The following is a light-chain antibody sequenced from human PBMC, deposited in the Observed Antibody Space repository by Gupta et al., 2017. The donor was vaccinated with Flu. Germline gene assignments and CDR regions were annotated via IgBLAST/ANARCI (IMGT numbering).Light chain of an antibody. CDR2: ETS. CDR1: QDINKY. J-gene: IGKJ3*01. CDR3: QHYADRPPFA. Sequence: DIQMTQSPSSLSVSIGDRVTITCQASQDINKYLNWYQQKPGKAPKLLVHETSILETGVPSRFSGSRSGTHFTFTIASLQPEDIATYYCQHYADRPPFAFGPGTKLNIK. V-gene: IGKV1-33*01.